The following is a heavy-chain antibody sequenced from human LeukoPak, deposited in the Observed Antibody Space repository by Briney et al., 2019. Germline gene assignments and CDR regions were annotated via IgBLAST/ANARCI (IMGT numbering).Heavy chain of an antibody. D-gene: IGHD2-2*01. CDR3: AGEDIVVVPAAIGLSFYGMDV. CDR1: GFTFSSYA. J-gene: IGHJ6*02. V-gene: IGHV3-7*04. Sequence: GGSLRLSCAASGFTFSSYAMSWVRQAPGKGLEWVANIKQDGSEKYYVDSVKGRFTISRDNAKNSLYLQMNSLRAEDTAVYYCAGEDIVVVPAAIGLSFYGMDVWGQGTTVTVSS. CDR2: IKQDGSEK.